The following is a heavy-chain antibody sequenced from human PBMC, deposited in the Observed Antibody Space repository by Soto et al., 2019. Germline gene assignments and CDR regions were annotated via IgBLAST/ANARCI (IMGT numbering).Heavy chain of an antibody. CDR3: ARRGEQASQPFDS. Sequence: QITLKESGPTLVQPTQPLTLTCAFSGFSLSTSGVGVGWIRQPPGKALEWLAVIFWNDDKRYSPSVKSRLTITKDTTRNQVVLTMTNMDPVDTGTYYCARRGEQASQPFDSWGQGSLVTVS. CDR2: IFWNDDK. J-gene: IGHJ4*02. CDR1: GFSLSTSGVG. V-gene: IGHV2-5*01. D-gene: IGHD2-21*01.